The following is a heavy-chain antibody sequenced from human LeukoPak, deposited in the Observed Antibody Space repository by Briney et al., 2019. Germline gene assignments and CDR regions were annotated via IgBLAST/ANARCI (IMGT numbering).Heavy chain of an antibody. D-gene: IGHD3-22*01. V-gene: IGHV1-2*02. CDR3: ARDRLPYYYDSSGLDY. CDR2: INPNSGGT. Sequence: ASVKVSCKASGYTFTSYDINWVRQAPGQGLEWMGWINPNSGGTNYAQKFQGRVTMTRDTSISTAYMELSRLRSDDTAVYYCARDRLPYYYDSSGLDYWGQGTLVTVSS. J-gene: IGHJ4*02. CDR1: GYTFTSYD.